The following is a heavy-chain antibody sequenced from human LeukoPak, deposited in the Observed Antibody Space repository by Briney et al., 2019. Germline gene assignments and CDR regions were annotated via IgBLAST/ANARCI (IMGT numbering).Heavy chain of an antibody. Sequence: SETLSLTCAVYGGSFSGYYWSWIRQPPGKGLEWIGEINNSGSTNYNPSLKSRVTISVDTSKNQFSLKLSSVTAADTAVYYCARPKVITRRSGNWFDPWGQGTLVTVSS. CDR3: ARPKVITRRSGNWFDP. D-gene: IGHD1-20*01. V-gene: IGHV4-34*01. CDR2: INNSGST. CDR1: GGSFSGYY. J-gene: IGHJ5*02.